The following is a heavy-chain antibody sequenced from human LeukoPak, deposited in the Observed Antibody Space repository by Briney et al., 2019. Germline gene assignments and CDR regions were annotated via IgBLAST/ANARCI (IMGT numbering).Heavy chain of an antibody. CDR2: IYYSGST. J-gene: IGHJ6*02. Sequence: PSETLSLTCTVPGGSISSGGYYWSWIRQHPGKGLEWIGYIYYSGSTYYNPSLKSRVTISVDTSKNQFSLKLSSVTAADTAVYYCARVNERVDYYGMDVWGQGTTVTVSS. CDR3: ARVNERVDYYGMDV. CDR1: GGSISSGGYY. D-gene: IGHD1-1*01. V-gene: IGHV4-31*03.